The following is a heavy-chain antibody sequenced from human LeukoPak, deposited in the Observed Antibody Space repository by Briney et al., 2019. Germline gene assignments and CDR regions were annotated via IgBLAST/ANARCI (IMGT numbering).Heavy chain of an antibody. CDR2: ILYDGSNK. V-gene: IGHV3-30*03. Sequence: EGSLRLSCAASGFTFSTYGMHWVRQAPGKGLEWVSVILYDGSNKYYADSVKGRFTVSRDSSKNTLFLQMNSLRADDTAVYYCARVGSAVVSPYYMDVWGKGTTVTVSS. D-gene: IGHD6-13*01. CDR3: ARVGSAVVSPYYMDV. J-gene: IGHJ6*03. CDR1: GFTFSTYG.